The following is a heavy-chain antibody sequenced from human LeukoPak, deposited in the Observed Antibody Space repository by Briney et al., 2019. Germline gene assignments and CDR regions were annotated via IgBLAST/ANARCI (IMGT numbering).Heavy chain of an antibody. J-gene: IGHJ4*02. V-gene: IGHV1-2*02. Sequence: ASVKVSCKASGYTFTGYYMHWVRQAPGQGLEWMGWINPNSGGTNYAQKFQGRVTMTRDTSISTAYMELSRLRSDDTAVYYCARHYGYAGSYYFDYWGQGTLVTVSS. D-gene: IGHD5-18*01. CDR2: INPNSGGT. CDR3: ARHYGYAGSYYFDY. CDR1: GYTFTGYY.